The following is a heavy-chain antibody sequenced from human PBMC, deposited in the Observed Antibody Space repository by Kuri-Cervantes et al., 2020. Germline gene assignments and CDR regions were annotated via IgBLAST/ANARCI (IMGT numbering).Heavy chain of an antibody. Sequence: GESLKISCAASGFTFSSYSMNWVRQVPGKGLEWVSYISSSSSTIYYADSVKGRFTISRDNSKNTLYLQMNSLRAEDTAVYYCAGGFPNYYGSGSYYHYWGQGTLVTVSS. V-gene: IGHV3-48*01. J-gene: IGHJ4*02. D-gene: IGHD3-10*01. CDR2: ISSSSSTI. CDR1: GFTFSSYS. CDR3: AGGFPNYYGSGSYYHY.